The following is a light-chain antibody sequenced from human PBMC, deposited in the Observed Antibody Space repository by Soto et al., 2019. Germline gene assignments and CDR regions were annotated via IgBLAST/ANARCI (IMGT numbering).Light chain of an antibody. CDR3: QQRHMWPIT. Sequence: IVLTQSPATLSVSPGERATLSCRASQSIANNLAWYQQRPGQAPRXLIHGASTRATGIPPRFSGSGSGTDFTLTISSLEPEDAAVYYCQQRHMWPITLGQGTRLEIK. CDR2: GAS. V-gene: IGKV3D-11*03. CDR1: QSIANN. J-gene: IGKJ5*01.